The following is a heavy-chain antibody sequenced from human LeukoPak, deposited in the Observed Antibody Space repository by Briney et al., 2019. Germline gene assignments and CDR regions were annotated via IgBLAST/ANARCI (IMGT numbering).Heavy chain of an antibody. CDR1: GFTFSSYS. V-gene: IGHV3-23*01. CDR3: ARNHKKFDY. J-gene: IGHJ4*02. CDR2: ISGSGGST. Sequence: GGSLRLSCAASGFTFSSYSMNWVRQAPGKGLEWVSAISGSGGSTYYADSVKGRFTISRDNSKNTLHLQMNSLRAEDTAVYYCARNHKKFDYWGQGTLVTVSS.